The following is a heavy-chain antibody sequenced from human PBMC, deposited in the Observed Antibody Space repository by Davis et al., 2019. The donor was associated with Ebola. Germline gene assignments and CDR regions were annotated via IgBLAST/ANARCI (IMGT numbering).Heavy chain of an antibody. V-gene: IGHV4-4*02. D-gene: IGHD2/OR15-2a*01. J-gene: IGHJ6*02. CDR1: GGSISSSNW. CDR2: IYHSGST. CDR3: ARRNQGYYYYGMDV. Sequence: SETLSLTCAVSGGSISSSNWWSWVRQPPGKGLEWIGEIYHSGSTNYNPSLKSRVTISVDTSKNQFSLKLSSVTAADTAVYYCARRNQGYYYYGMDVWGQGTTVTVSS.